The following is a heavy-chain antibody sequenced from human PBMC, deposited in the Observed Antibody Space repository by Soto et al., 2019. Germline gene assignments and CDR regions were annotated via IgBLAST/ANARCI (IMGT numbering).Heavy chain of an antibody. CDR2: IYWDDDK. J-gene: IGHJ4*02. V-gene: IGHV2-5*02. Sequence: QITLKESGPTLVRPTQTLTLTCTVSGFSLDTWGVGVGWIRQPPGKAPEWLALIYWDDDKRYNPSLKNRLTITKDTSNNQVVLTVTNMDPVDTVTYYCARALGSWGSYYFDHWGQGTLVTVSS. D-gene: IGHD3-16*01. CDR3: ARALGSWGSYYFDH. CDR1: GFSLDTWGVG.